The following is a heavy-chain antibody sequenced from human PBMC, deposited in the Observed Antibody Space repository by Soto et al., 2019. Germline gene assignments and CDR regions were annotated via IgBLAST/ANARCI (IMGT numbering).Heavy chain of an antibody. Sequence: SETLSLTCTVSGGSISSGDYYWSWIRQSPGKGLEWIGYIYYSGSTYYNPSLKSRVTVSLDTSKNQFSLKLDSVTAADMAVYYCARSHITIFGVVITPRYFDYWGQGTLVTVSS. CDR1: GGSISSGDYY. CDR2: IYYSGST. J-gene: IGHJ4*02. CDR3: ARSHITIFGVVITPRYFDY. D-gene: IGHD3-3*01. V-gene: IGHV4-30-4*01.